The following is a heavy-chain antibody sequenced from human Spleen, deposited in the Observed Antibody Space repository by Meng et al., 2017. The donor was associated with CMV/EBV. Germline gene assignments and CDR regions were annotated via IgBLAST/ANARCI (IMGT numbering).Heavy chain of an antibody. V-gene: IGHV3-48*04. Sequence: GGSLRLSCAASEFTFSNYAMRWVRQAPGKGLEWVSYISSSSSTIYYADSVKGRFTISRDNAKNSLYLQMNSLRAEDTAVYYCARVPYYYDSSGYRYFDYWGQGTLVTVSS. D-gene: IGHD3-22*01. CDR1: EFTFSNYA. J-gene: IGHJ4*02. CDR3: ARVPYYYDSSGYRYFDY. CDR2: ISSSSSTI.